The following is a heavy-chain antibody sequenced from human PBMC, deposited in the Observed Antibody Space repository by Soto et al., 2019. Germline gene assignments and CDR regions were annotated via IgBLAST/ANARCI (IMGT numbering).Heavy chain of an antibody. V-gene: IGHV3-74*01. CDR2: INSDGSST. Sequence: GGSQRLSCAASGFTFSSYWMHWVRQAPGKGLVWVSRINSDGSSTSYADSVKGRFTIPRDNVKNTLYLQMNSLRAEDTAVYYCERDTRVTTEGPYYYGMDVWGQGTTVTVSS. CDR3: ERDTRVTTEGPYYYGMDV. J-gene: IGHJ6*02. CDR1: GFTFSSYW. D-gene: IGHD4-17*01.